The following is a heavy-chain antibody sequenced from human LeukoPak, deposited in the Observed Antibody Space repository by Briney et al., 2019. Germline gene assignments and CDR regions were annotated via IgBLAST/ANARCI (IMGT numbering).Heavy chain of an antibody. D-gene: IGHD2-15*01. CDR1: GFTFSSYE. CDR2: ISSSGSTI. V-gene: IGHV3-48*03. Sequence: GGSLRLSCAASGFTFSSYEMNWVRQAPGKGLEWVSYISSSGSTIYYADSVKGRFTISRDNAKNSLYLQMNSLRAEDTAVYYCASSCSGGNCYPPYYFDYWGQGTLVTVSS. CDR3: ASSCSGGNCYPPYYFDY. J-gene: IGHJ4*02.